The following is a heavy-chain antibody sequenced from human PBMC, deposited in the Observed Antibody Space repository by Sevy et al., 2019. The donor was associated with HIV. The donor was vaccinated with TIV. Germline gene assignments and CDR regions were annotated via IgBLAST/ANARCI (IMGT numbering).Heavy chain of an antibody. Sequence: GGSLRLSCAASGFTFSSYSMNWVRQAPGKGLERVSYISSSSSTIYYADSVKGRFTISRDNAKNSLYLQMNSLRAEDTAVYYCARTGPPGYYYDSSGSDYWGQGTLVTVSS. J-gene: IGHJ4*02. V-gene: IGHV3-48*01. CDR3: ARTGPPGYYYDSSGSDY. CDR1: GFTFSSYS. CDR2: ISSSSSTI. D-gene: IGHD3-22*01.